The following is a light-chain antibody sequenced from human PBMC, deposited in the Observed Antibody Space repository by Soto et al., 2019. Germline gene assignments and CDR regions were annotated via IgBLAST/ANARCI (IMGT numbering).Light chain of an antibody. CDR3: MQTLQSRT. Sequence: DIVVTQSPLSLPVTPGEPASISCRSSQSLLHSNGYYYLDWYLQKPGQSPQVLIYMGSNRASGVPDRFSGSGSGTDFTLTITRVEAEYVGVYYCMQTLQSRTFGQGTRLDIK. V-gene: IGKV2-28*01. CDR1: QSLLHSNGYYY. CDR2: MGS. J-gene: IGKJ5*01.